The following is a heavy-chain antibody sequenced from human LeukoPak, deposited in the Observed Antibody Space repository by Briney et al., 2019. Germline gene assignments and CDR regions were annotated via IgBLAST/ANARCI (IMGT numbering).Heavy chain of an antibody. Sequence: PSETLSLTCTVSGGSVSSYYWSWIRQPPGKGLEWIGYIYYSGSTNYNPSLKSRVTISVDTSKNQFSLKLSSVTAADTAVYYCARDSTYYDTLTGYPYYYYGMDVWGQGTTVTVSS. V-gene: IGHV4-59*02. J-gene: IGHJ6*02. CDR2: IYYSGST. CDR1: GGSVSSYY. D-gene: IGHD3-9*01. CDR3: ARDSTYYDTLTGYPYYYYGMDV.